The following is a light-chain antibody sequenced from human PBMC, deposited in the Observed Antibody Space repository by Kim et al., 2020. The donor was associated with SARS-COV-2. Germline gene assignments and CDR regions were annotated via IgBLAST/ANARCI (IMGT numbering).Light chain of an antibody. V-gene: IGLV2-11*01. CDR2: DVI. J-gene: IGLJ2*01. CDR1: GSDVGTYNY. Sequence: GQSVTISCTGSGSDVGTYNYVSWYQHHPGKAPKLIIHDVITRPSGVPDRCSGSKSGNTASLTISGLRPEDEADYYCCSYAGDYTLLFGGGTQLTVL. CDR3: CSYAGDYTLL.